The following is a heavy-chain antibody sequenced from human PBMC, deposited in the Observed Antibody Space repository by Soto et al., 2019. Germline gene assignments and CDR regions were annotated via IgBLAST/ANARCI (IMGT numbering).Heavy chain of an antibody. D-gene: IGHD6-19*01. CDR1: GFSVSSTY. CDR3: ARIPYSSASFDY. Sequence: LSLTCTVSGFSVSSTYWGWVRQSPGKGLEWIGYVYNSGSTIYSPSLRSRITISVDPSKNQFSLRLRSVTAADTAVYYCARIPYSSASFDYWGQGNLVTV. J-gene: IGHJ4*02. CDR2: VYNSGST. V-gene: IGHV4-59*02.